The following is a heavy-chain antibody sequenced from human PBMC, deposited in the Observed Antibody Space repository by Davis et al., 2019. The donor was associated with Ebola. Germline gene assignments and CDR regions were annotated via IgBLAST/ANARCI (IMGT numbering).Heavy chain of an antibody. CDR2: ISSSSSYI. D-gene: IGHD5-18*01. Sequence: PGGSLRLSCAASGFTFSSYSMNWVRQAPGKGLEWVSSISSSSSYIYYADSVKGRFTISRDNAKNSLYLQMNSLRAEDTAVYYCARELVDTAMVLYYYGMDVWGQGTTVTVSS. J-gene: IGHJ6*02. V-gene: IGHV3-21*01. CDR3: ARELVDTAMVLYYYGMDV. CDR1: GFTFSSYS.